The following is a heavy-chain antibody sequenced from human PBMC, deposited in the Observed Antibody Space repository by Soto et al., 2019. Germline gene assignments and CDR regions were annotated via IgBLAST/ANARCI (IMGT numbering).Heavy chain of an antibody. CDR3: ARGLILWFVELSLRGGCYYYMDV. Sequence: QVQLQQWGAGLLKPSETLSLTCAVYGGSFSGYKWTWIRQTPGKGLEWIGQINDSGNINYNPSLKSRGTILVETAKKQIPLKLSSLTAADTAVYYCARGLILWFVELSLRGGCYYYMDVWGKGNAVTVSS. V-gene: IGHV4-34*01. D-gene: IGHD3-10*01. J-gene: IGHJ6*03. CDR1: GGSFSGYK. CDR2: INDSGNI.